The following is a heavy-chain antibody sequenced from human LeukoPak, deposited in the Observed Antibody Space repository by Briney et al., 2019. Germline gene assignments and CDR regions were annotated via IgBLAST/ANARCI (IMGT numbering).Heavy chain of an antibody. CDR1: GFTFRSYA. J-gene: IGHJ4*02. V-gene: IGHV3-23*01. Sequence: GGSLRLSCVASGFTFRSYAMSWVRQAPGKGLEWVSGVSGSGGSTYYADSVKGRFTISRDSSKNTLYLQMNTLRAEDTAVYYCAKVSVEGATTSYFDYWGQGTLVTVSS. CDR2: VSGSGGST. CDR3: AKVSVEGATTSYFDY. D-gene: IGHD1-26*01.